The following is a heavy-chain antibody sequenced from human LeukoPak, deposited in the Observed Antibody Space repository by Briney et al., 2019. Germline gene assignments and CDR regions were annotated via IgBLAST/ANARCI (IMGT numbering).Heavy chain of an antibody. CDR2: ISPTSTST. V-gene: IGHV3-48*01. J-gene: IGHJ5*02. D-gene: IGHD3-3*01. CDR3: ARDAASGNNWFDP. CDR1: GFTFSSYS. Sequence: GGSLRLSCAASGFTFSSYSLNWVRQAPGKGLEWVSYISPTSTSTYYADSVKGRFIISRDNGKNSIYLQMNSLTAEDTAVCYCARDAASGNNWFDPWGQGTLVTVSS.